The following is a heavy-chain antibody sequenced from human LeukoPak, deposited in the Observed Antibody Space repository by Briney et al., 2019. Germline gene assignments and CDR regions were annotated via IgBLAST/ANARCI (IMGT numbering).Heavy chain of an antibody. J-gene: IGHJ5*02. D-gene: IGHD2-2*01. V-gene: IGHV1-46*01. CDR2: INPSGGST. Sequence: ASVKVSCKAFGYIFTSYYMHWVRQAPGQGLEWMGIINPSGGSTSYAKKFQGRVTMTRDTSTSTVYMELSSLRSEDTAVYYCARDHVDQRSFDPWGQGTLVTVSS. CDR3: ARDHVDQRSFDP. CDR1: GYIFTSYY.